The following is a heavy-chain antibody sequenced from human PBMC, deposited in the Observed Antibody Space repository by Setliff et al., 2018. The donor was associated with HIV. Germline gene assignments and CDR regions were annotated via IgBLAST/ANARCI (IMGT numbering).Heavy chain of an antibody. D-gene: IGHD3-22*01. CDR2: INHSGST. CDR3: ARGPRGQYYYDSSGYKGQGVYFDY. CDR1: GGSFSGYY. Sequence: PSETLSLTCAVYGGSFSGYYWSWIRQPPGKGLEWIGEINHSGSTNYNPSLKSRVTISVDTSKNQFSLKLSSVTAADTAVYYCARGPRGQYYYDSSGYKGQGVYFDYWGQGTLVTVSS. J-gene: IGHJ4*02. V-gene: IGHV4-34*01.